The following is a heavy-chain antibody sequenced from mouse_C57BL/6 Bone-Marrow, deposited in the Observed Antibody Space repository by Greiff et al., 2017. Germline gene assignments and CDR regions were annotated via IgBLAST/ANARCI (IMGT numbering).Heavy chain of an antibody. D-gene: IGHD1-1*01. CDR2: INPSSGYT. Sequence: QVQLKESGAELARPGASVKMSCKASGYTFTSYTMHWVKQRPGQGLEWIGYINPSSGYTKYNQKFKDKATLTADKSSSTAYMQLSSLTSEDSAVYDCARFTTLVARGFAYWGQGTLVTVSA. J-gene: IGHJ3*01. V-gene: IGHV1-4*01. CDR1: GYTFTSYT. CDR3: ARFTTLVARGFAY.